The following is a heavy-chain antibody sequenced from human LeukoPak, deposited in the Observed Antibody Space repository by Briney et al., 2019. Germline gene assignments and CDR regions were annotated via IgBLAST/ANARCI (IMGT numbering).Heavy chain of an antibody. CDR1: GFTFSSYE. V-gene: IGHV3-30*02. Sequence: PGGSLRLSCAASGFTFSSYEMNWVRQAPGKGLEWVAFIRYDGSNKYYADSVKGRFTISRDNSKNTLYLQMNSLRAEDTAVYYCAKTLLRGGFDYWGQGTLVTVSS. J-gene: IGHJ4*02. D-gene: IGHD1-26*01. CDR2: IRYDGSNK. CDR3: AKTLLRGGFDY.